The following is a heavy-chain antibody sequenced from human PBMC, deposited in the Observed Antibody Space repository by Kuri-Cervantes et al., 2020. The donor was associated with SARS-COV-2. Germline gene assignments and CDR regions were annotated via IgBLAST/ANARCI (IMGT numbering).Heavy chain of an antibody. CDR3: ARVGRDGDYYFDY. V-gene: IGHV3-53*01. D-gene: IGHD4-17*01. Sequence: GESLKISCAASGFTVSSNYMSWVRQAPGKGLKWVSIIYSGGSTYYADSVKGRFTISRDNSKNTLYLQMNSLRAEDTAVYYCARVGRDGDYYFDYWGQGTLVTVSS. CDR2: IYSGGST. J-gene: IGHJ4*02. CDR1: GFTVSSNY.